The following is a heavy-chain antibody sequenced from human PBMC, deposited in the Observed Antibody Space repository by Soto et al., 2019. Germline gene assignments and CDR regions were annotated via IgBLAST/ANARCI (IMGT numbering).Heavy chain of an antibody. Sequence: GESLKISCRYSGNSFSDFWFGWLRQVPGKGLEWVGIIYPADSDTRYSPAFQGQVTVSADESITTTYLHWSDLKASDSAIYYCARLSKAYGLRSWIDHWGQGSLVTVSS. V-gene: IGHV5-51*01. CDR2: IYPADSDT. CDR3: ARLSKAYGLRSWIDH. J-gene: IGHJ4*02. D-gene: IGHD3-10*01. CDR1: GNSFSDFW.